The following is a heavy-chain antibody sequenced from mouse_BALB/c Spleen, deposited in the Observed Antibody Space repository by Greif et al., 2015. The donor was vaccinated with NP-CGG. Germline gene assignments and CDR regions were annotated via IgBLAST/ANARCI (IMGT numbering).Heavy chain of an antibody. J-gene: IGHJ2*01. CDR1: GYTFTSYW. CDR3: ASGSNYDYFDY. V-gene: IGHV1-69*02. D-gene: IGHD2-5*01. Sequence: LVESGAELVKPGAPVKLSCKASGYTFTSYWMNWVKQRPGRGLEWIGRIDPSDSETHYNQKFKDKATLTVDKSSSTAYIQLSSLTSEDSAVYYCASGSNYDYFDYWGQGTTLTVSS. CDR2: IDPSDSET.